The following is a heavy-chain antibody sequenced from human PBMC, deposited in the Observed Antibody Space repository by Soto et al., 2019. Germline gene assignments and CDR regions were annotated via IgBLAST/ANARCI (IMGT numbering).Heavy chain of an antibody. J-gene: IGHJ3*02. CDR1: GYSFTSYW. Sequence: GESLKISCKGSGYSFTSYWIGWVRQMPGKGLEWMGIIYPGDSDTRYSPSFQGQVTISADKSISTAYLQWSRLKASDTATYYCARQSWRSGSPHDAFDIWGQGTMVTDSS. CDR2: IYPGDSDT. D-gene: IGHD1-26*01. V-gene: IGHV5-51*01. CDR3: ARQSWRSGSPHDAFDI.